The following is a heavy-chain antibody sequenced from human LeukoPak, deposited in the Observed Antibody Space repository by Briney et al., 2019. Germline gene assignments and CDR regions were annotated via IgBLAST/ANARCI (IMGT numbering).Heavy chain of an antibody. V-gene: IGHV3-23*01. J-gene: IGHJ6*02. Sequence: AGSLRLSCAASGLTFSGYSMSWVRQAPGKGLEWVSAISGSGGSTYYADSVKGRFTISRDNSKNTLYLQMNSLRAEDTAVYYCAKSHWMDVWGQGTTVTVSS. CDR2: ISGSGGST. CDR1: GLTFSGYS. CDR3: AKSHWMDV.